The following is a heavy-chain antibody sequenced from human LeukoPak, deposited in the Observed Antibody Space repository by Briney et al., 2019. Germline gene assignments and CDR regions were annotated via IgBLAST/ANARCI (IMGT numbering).Heavy chain of an antibody. CDR2: IYYSGST. D-gene: IGHD2-15*01. Sequence: SGTLSLTCTVSGGSISRYYWSWIRQPPGKGLEWIGYIYYSGSTNYNPSLKSRVTISVDTSKNQFSLKLSSVTAADAAVYYCARSEEGGLLHFDYWGQGTLVTVSS. J-gene: IGHJ4*02. V-gene: IGHV4-59*01. CDR3: ARSEEGGLLHFDY. CDR1: GGSISRYY.